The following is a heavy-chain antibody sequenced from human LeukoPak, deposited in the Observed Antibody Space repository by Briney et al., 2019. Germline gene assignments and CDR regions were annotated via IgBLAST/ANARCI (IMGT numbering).Heavy chain of an antibody. D-gene: IGHD6-19*01. V-gene: IGHV3-13*01. Sequence: GGSLRLSCAASGLTLSRYDMHWVRQATGEGLEWVSAIGTRGDTYYAGSVKGRFTMSRENAKNSLYLQMNSLSAGDTAVYYCVRAPPYSSASWGSYGMDVWGQGTTVTVSS. J-gene: IGHJ6*02. CDR3: VRAPPYSSASWGSYGMDV. CDR1: GLTLSRYD. CDR2: IGTRGDT.